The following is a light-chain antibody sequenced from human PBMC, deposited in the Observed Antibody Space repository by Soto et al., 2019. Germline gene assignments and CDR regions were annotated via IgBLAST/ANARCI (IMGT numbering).Light chain of an antibody. CDR3: CSYAGSSTLV. J-gene: IGLJ2*01. V-gene: IGLV2-23*01. CDR1: STDFVSYNR. CDR2: EGS. Sequence: QSALTQPPSVSGSPGQSVTISCTGTSTDFVSYNRVSWYQQPPGTAPKLMIYEGSKRPSGVSNRFSGSKSGNTASLTISGLQAEDEADYYCCSYAGSSTLVFGGGTKLTVL.